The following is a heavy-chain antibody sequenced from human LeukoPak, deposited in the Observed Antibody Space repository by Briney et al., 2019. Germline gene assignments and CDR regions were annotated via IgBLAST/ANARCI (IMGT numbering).Heavy chain of an antibody. CDR2: IYTSGST. D-gene: IGHD3-22*01. Sequence: SETLSLTCTVPGGSISSYYWSWIRQPAGKGLEWIGRIYTSGSTNYNPSLKSRVTMSVDTSKNQFSLKLSSVTAVDTAVYYCAREGYYYDSSGYYGYYYYMDVWGKGTTVTVSS. CDR3: AREGYYYDSSGYYGYYYYMDV. V-gene: IGHV4-4*07. J-gene: IGHJ6*03. CDR1: GGSISSYY.